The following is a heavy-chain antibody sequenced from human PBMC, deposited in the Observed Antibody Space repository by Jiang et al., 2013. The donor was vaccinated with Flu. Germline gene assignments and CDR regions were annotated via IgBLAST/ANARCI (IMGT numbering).Heavy chain of an antibody. D-gene: IGHD2-21*01. CDR3: ARDRAYGVTDY. CDR1: GYSISSGYF. V-gene: IGHV4-38-2*02. CDR2: IHHSGTT. J-gene: IGHJ4*02. Sequence: GLVKPSETLSLTCAVSGYSISSGYFWGWIRQPPGKGLEWIGTIHHSGTTYYNPSLKSRVTLSVDTSKNEISLNVRSVTAADTAVYYCARDRAYGVTDYWGQGTLVAVSS.